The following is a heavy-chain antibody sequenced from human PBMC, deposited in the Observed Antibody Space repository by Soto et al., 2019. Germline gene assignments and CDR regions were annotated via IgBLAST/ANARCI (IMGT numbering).Heavy chain of an antibody. J-gene: IGHJ5*02. CDR2: FSTTGST. CDR1: GDSISSYY. Sequence: QVHLQESGPGLVKPSETPSLTCTVSGDSISSYYWSWIRQPAGKGLEWIGRFSTTGSTDYNPSLKSRVTVSVDTSKNQFSLKLNSVTAADTAIYFCARGAYGPGSSPNWFDPWGQGTVVTVSS. CDR3: ARGAYGPGSSPNWFDP. V-gene: IGHV4-4*07. D-gene: IGHD3-10*01.